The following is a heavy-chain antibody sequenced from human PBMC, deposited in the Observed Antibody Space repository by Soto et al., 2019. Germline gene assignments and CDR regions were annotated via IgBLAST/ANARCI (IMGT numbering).Heavy chain of an antibody. CDR2: ISGPGGST. V-gene: IGHV3-23*01. CDR1: GFTFSTYA. D-gene: IGHD2-2*01. J-gene: IGHJ6*02. Sequence: GGSLRLSCAGSGFTFSTYAMSWVRQAPGKGLEWVSAISGPGGSTFYADSVKGRFTISRDNFKKTLYLQMNSLRAEDTAVYYCAKDTSNDWPYGMDVWGQGTTVTRLL. CDR3: AKDTSNDWPYGMDV.